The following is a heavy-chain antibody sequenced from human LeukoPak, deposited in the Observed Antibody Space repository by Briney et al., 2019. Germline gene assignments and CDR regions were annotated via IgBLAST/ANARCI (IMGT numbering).Heavy chain of an antibody. D-gene: IGHD3-10*01. J-gene: IGHJ5*02. V-gene: IGHV3-23*01. Sequence: GRSLRLSCVGSGFIFDDYAMHWVRQAPGKGLEWVSAISGSGGSTYYADSVKGRFTISRDNSKNTLYLQMNSLRAEDTAVYYCAKVKLLWFGELSDWFDPWGQGTLVTVSS. CDR1: GFIFDDYA. CDR3: AKVKLLWFGELSDWFDP. CDR2: ISGSGGST.